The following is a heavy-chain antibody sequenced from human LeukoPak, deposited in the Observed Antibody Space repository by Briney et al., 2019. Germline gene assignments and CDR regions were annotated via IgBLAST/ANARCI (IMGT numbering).Heavy chain of an antibody. Sequence: SETLSLTCTVSGGSISSYYWSWIRQPPGKGLEWIGYIYYSGSTNYNPSLKSRVTISVDTSKNQFSLKLSSVTAAHTAVYYCARGNSYLTMVRGVIKGRGYYYYMVVWGKGTTVTVSS. CDR1: GGSISSYY. D-gene: IGHD3-10*01. CDR3: ARGNSYLTMVRGVIKGRGYYYYMVV. V-gene: IGHV4-59*01. CDR2: IYYSGST. J-gene: IGHJ6*03.